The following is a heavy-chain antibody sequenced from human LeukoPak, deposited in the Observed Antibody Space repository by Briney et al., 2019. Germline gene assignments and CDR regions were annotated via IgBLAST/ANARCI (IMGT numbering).Heavy chain of an antibody. J-gene: IGHJ5*02. D-gene: IGHD3-10*01. V-gene: IGHV3-21*04. CDR1: GFTFSSYS. Sequence: GGSLRLSCAASGFTFSSYSMNWVRQAPGKGLEWVSSISSSSSYIYYADSVKGRFTISRDNAKNSLYLQMNSLRAEDTALYYCAKGGLLWFRELNWFDPWGQGTLVTVSS. CDR3: AKGGLLWFRELNWFDP. CDR2: ISSSSSYI.